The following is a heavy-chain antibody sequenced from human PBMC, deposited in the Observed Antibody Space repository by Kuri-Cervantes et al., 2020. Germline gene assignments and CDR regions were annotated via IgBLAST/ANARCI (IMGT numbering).Heavy chain of an antibody. D-gene: IGHD3-22*01. Sequence: LRLSCTVSGGSISSSSYYWSWIRQPAGKGLEWIGRIYTSGSTNYNPSLKSRVTISVDTSKNQFSLKLSSVTAADTAVYYCVVSSGYYPNAFDIWGQGTMVT. J-gene: IGHJ3*02. CDR1: GGSISSSSYY. CDR2: IYTSGST. V-gene: IGHV4-61*02. CDR3: VVSSGYYPNAFDI.